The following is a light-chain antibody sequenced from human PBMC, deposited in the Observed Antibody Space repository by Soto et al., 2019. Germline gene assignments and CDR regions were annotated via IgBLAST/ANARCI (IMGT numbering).Light chain of an antibody. CDR1: QSISIW. CDR2: DAS. V-gene: IGKV1-5*01. Sequence: DIQMTQSPSTLSASVGDRVTITCRASQSISIWLAWYQQEPGKAPKLLIYDASSLESGVPSRFSGSGSGTEFTLTISSLQPDDFATYYCQQFNTYHRTFGQGTKVDIK. CDR3: QQFNTYHRT. J-gene: IGKJ1*01.